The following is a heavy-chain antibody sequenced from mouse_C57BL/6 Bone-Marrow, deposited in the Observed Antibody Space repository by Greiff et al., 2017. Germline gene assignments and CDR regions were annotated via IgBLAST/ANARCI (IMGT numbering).Heavy chain of an antibody. CDR3: ARTGTRRYFDV. CDR1: GYTFTSYW. J-gene: IGHJ1*03. D-gene: IGHD4-1*01. V-gene: IGHV1-69*01. Sequence: VQLQQPGAELVMPGASVKLSCKASGYTFTSYWMHWVKQRPGQGLEWIGEIDPSDSYTNYNQQFKGKSTLTVDKSSSTAYMQLSSLTSEDSAVYYCARTGTRRYFDVWGTGTTVTVSS. CDR2: IDPSDSYT.